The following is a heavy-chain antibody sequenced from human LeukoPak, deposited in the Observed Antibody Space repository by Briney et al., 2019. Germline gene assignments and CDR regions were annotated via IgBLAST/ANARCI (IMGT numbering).Heavy chain of an antibody. CDR1: GYSISSNNW. V-gene: IGHV4-28*01. Sequence: PSDTLSLTCAVSGYSISSNNWWGWIRQPPGEGLEWIGYLYVGGSTYYNTSLKSRVTMSVDTSKNQLSLKLSSLTAVDTAIYYCAKTASSGSYYDSWSQGTLVTVSS. D-gene: IGHD1-26*01. CDR2: LYVGGST. J-gene: IGHJ4*02. CDR3: AKTASSGSYYDS.